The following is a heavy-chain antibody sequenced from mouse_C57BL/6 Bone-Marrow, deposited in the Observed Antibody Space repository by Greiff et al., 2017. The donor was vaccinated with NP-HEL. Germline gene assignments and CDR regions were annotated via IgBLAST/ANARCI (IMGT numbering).Heavy chain of an antibody. D-gene: IGHD2-3*01. CDR1: GFSLTSYG. J-gene: IGHJ4*01. CDR2: IWSDGST. Sequence: QVQLKESGPGLVAPSQSLSITCTVSGFSLTSYGVHWVRQPPGKGLEWLVVIWSDGSTTYNSALKSRLSISKDNSKSQVFLKMNSLQTDDTAMYYCARHTSDGYYDAMDYWGQGTSVTVSS. CDR3: ARHTSDGYYDAMDY. V-gene: IGHV2-6-1*01.